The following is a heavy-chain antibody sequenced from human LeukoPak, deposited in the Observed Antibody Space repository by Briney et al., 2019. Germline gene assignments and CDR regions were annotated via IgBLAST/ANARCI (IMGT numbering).Heavy chain of an antibody. Sequence: ASVKVSCKASGYTFSSYYMHWVRQAPGQGPEWMGIISTSGGSTTYAQKFQGRVTMTTDTSTSTAYMELRSLRSDDTAVYYCARDLMTTVPTEDYWGQGTLVTVSS. CDR1: GYTFSSYY. J-gene: IGHJ4*02. CDR3: ARDLMTTVPTEDY. D-gene: IGHD4-17*01. V-gene: IGHV1-46*01. CDR2: ISTSGGST.